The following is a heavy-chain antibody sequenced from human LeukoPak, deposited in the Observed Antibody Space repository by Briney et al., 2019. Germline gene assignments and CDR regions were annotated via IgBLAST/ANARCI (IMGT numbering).Heavy chain of an antibody. Sequence: GGSLRLSCVASGFTFSAYSMNWVRQAPGKGLQWVSYISPGGTTTFYADSVKGRFTISRDNAKNSLFLQLGSLSDDDTAVYYCARDCSSISCYDALDIWGQGTMVTVSS. CDR1: GFTFSAYS. J-gene: IGHJ3*02. CDR2: ISPGGTTT. V-gene: IGHV3-48*02. D-gene: IGHD2-2*01. CDR3: ARDCSSISCYDALDI.